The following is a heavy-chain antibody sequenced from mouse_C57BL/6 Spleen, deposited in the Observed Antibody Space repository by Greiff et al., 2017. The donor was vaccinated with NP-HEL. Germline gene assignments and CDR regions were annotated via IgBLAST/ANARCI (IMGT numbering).Heavy chain of an antibody. Sequence: VQLQQSGAELVRPGTSVKMSCKASGYTFTNYWIGWAKQRPGHGLEWIGDIYPGGGYTNYNEKFKGKATLTADKSSSTADMQFSSLTSEDSAIYYCARAVGRYYAMDYWGQGTLVTVSS. V-gene: IGHV1-63*01. CDR3: ARAVGRYYAMDY. CDR2: IYPGGGYT. CDR1: GYTFTNYW. D-gene: IGHD1-1*01. J-gene: IGHJ4*01.